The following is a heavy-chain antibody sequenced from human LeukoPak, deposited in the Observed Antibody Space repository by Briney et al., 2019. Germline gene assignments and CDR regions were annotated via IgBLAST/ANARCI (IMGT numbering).Heavy chain of an antibody. CDR2: ISWDGGST. CDR3: AKTRGDYAFHY. Sequence: GGSLRLSCAASGFTFDDYAMHWVRQAPGKGLEWVSLISWDGGSTYYADSVKGRFAISRDNSKNSLYLQMNSLRAEDTALYYCAKTRGDYAFHYWGQGTLVTVSS. D-gene: IGHD2-21*02. J-gene: IGHJ4*02. CDR1: GFTFDDYA. V-gene: IGHV3-43D*03.